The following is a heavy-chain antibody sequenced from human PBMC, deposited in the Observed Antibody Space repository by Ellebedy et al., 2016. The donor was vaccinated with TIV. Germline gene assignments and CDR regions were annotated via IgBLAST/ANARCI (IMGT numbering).Heavy chain of an antibody. CDR1: GYRFNHYA. CDR2: IFAGNGET. V-gene: IGHV1-3*01. D-gene: IGHD6-13*01. Sequence: AASVKVSCKASGYRFNHYAIHWVRQAPGQTLEWMGWIFAGNGETKYSQKFQDRVTITRDISASAAYMDLSSLTSEDTGVYYCARDLAVAASVPSNWFDPWGQGTLVTVSP. CDR3: ARDLAVAASVPSNWFDP. J-gene: IGHJ5*01.